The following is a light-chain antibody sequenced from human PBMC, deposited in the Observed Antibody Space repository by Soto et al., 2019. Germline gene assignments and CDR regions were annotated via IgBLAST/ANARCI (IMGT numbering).Light chain of an antibody. J-gene: IGLJ3*02. V-gene: IGLV1-40*01. CDR1: SSNIGAGYD. CDR2: GNS. Sequence: QSVLTQPPSVSGAPGQRVTISCTGSSSNIGAGYDVHWYQQLPGTAPKLLIYGNSTRPSGVPDRFSGSKSGTSASLAITGLQAEDEADYHCSSYTSSYTWVFGGGTKRTVL. CDR3: SSYTSSYTWV.